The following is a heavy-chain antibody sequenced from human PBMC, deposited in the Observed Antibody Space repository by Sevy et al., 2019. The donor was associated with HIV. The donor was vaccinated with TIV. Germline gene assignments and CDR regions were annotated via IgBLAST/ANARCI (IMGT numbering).Heavy chain of an antibody. J-gene: IGHJ6*02. CDR1: GFTVSDNH. V-gene: IGHV3-53*01. CDR2: IYSSDRT. CDR3: ARDRVTYYYDSSGYYTSGYGMDV. D-gene: IGHD3-22*01. Sequence: GESLKISCAASGFTVSDNHMNWVRQAPGKGLEWVSVIYSSDRTDYAESVKGRFTVSRDNSKNTLYLQMNSLRAEDTAVYYCARDRVTYYYDSSGYYTSGYGMDVWGQGTTVTVSS.